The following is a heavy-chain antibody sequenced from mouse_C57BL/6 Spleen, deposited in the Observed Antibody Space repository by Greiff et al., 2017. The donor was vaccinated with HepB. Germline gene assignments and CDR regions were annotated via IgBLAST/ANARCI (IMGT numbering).Heavy chain of an antibody. D-gene: IGHD1-1*01. Sequence: QVQLKQPGTELVKPGASVKLSCKASGYTFTSYWMHWVKQRPGQGLEWIGNINPSNGGTNYNEKFKSKATLTVDQSSSTAYMQLSSLTSEDSAVYYCARDYGGSYWYFDVWGTGTTVTVSS. CDR3: ARDYGGSYWYFDV. J-gene: IGHJ1*03. V-gene: IGHV1-53*01. CDR1: GYTFTSYW. CDR2: INPSNGGT.